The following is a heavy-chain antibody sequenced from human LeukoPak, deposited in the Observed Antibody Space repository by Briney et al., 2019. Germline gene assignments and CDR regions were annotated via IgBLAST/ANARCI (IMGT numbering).Heavy chain of an antibody. CDR1: GFTFSSYA. V-gene: IGHV3-23*01. CDR3: SLLGDSSGYYGVSVDY. Sequence: GGSLRLSCAASGFTFSSYAMSWVRQAPGKGLEWVSAISGSGGSTYYADSVKGRFTISRDNSKNTLYLQMNSLRAEDTAVYYCSLLGDSSGYYGVSVDYWGQGTLVTVSS. J-gene: IGHJ4*02. CDR2: ISGSGGST. D-gene: IGHD3-22*01.